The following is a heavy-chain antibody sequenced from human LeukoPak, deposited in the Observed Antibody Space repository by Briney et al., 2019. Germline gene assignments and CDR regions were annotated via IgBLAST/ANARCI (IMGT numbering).Heavy chain of an antibody. CDR2: ISGSGGTT. J-gene: IGHJ4*02. CDR1: VYSFSSYA. Sequence: PGGSLRLSSAPPVYSFSSYAMSSGRHTPGKGLEWVSAISGSGGTTYYADSVQGRFTISRENSKNTLYLQMKSLRAEDTAVYYCAKDYVDVLGTMLSWGQGTLVTVSS. V-gene: IGHV3-23*01. CDR3: AKDYVDVLGTMLS. D-gene: IGHD5-12*01.